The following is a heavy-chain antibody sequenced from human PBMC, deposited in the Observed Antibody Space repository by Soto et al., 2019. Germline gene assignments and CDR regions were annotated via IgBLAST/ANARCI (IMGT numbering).Heavy chain of an antibody. D-gene: IGHD3-22*01. CDR1: GYTFTSYG. CDR2: ISAYNGNT. Sequence: ASVKVSCTASGYTFTSYGISWVRQAPGQGLEWMGWISAYNGNTNYAQKLQGRVTMTTDTSTSTAYMELRSLRSDDTAVYYCARKSSSGSPLYYYYGMDVWGQGTTVTVS. V-gene: IGHV1-18*01. CDR3: ARKSSSGSPLYYYYGMDV. J-gene: IGHJ6*02.